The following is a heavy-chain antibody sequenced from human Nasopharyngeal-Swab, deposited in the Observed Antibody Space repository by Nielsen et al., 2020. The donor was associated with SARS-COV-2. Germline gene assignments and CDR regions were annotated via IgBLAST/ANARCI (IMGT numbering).Heavy chain of an antibody. J-gene: IGHJ6*02. V-gene: IGHV3-43*01. Sequence: GGFLRSPFPASGSTSVDITMPWARQAPGKGLEWVPLISWDGGSTYYADSVKGRFTISRDNSKNSLYLQMNSLRTEDTDLYYCAKGPHSSSWYIYYYGMDVWGQGTTVTVSS. CDR3: AKGPHSSSWYIYYYGMDV. D-gene: IGHD6-13*01. CDR1: GSTSVDIT. CDR2: ISWDGGST.